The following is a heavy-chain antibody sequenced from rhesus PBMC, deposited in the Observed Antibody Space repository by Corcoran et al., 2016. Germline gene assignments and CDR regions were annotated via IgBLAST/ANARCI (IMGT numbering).Heavy chain of an antibody. CDR3: ARGKGNYGLDS. V-gene: IGHV4S10*01. CDR2: LDGSSTSP. J-gene: IGHJ6*01. Sequence: QVQLQESGPGVVKPSETLSLTCAVSGGSISDRYRWSWIRQPPGKGLGWIGYLDGSSTSPHNNPPVKSRVTLSVDTSKNQLSLKLSSVTAADTAVYYCARGKGNYGLDSWGQGVVVTVSS. CDR1: GGSISDRYR.